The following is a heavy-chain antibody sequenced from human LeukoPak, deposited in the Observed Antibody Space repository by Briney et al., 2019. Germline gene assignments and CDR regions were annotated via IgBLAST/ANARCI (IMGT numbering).Heavy chain of an antibody. CDR1: GFTFSRYG. CDR3: ARDYCSSISCMDA. V-gene: IGHV3-33*01. J-gene: IGHJ6*02. CDR2: IWSDGNNK. D-gene: IGHD2-2*01. Sequence: PGGSLRLSCAASGFTFSRYGMHWVRQAPGKGLEWVAVIWSDGNNKEHGDSVKGRFTIYRDNSKNALYLQMNSLRAEDTAMYYCARDYCSSISCMDAWGQGTTVTVSS.